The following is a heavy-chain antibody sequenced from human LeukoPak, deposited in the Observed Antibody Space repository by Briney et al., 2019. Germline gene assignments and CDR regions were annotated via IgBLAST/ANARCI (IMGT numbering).Heavy chain of an antibody. Sequence: GGSLRLSCAASGFTFSNAWMSWVRQAPGKGLEWVDRIKSKADGGTTDYAAPVKGRFTISRDDSKNTLSLQMNSLKTEDTAVYYCTTGLTYYFDSSGYYFAPIFDDWGQGTLVTVSS. CDR2: IKSKADGGTT. CDR1: GFTFSNAW. V-gene: IGHV3-15*01. J-gene: IGHJ4*02. CDR3: TTGLTYYFDSSGYYFAPIFDD. D-gene: IGHD3-22*01.